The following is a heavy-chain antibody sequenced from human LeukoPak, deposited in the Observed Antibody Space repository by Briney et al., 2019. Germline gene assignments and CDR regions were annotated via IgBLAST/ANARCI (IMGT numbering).Heavy chain of an antibody. CDR2: ISSSSSTI. CDR1: GFTFSSYS. V-gene: IGHV3-48*04. D-gene: IGHD5-12*01. CDR3: ARDRSGGYDSFDY. J-gene: IGHJ4*02. Sequence: GGSPRLSCAASGFTFSSYSMNWVRQAPGKGLEWVSYISSSSSTIYYADSVKGRFTISRDNAKNSLYLQMNSLRAEDTAVYYCARDRSGGYDSFDYWGQGTLVTVSS.